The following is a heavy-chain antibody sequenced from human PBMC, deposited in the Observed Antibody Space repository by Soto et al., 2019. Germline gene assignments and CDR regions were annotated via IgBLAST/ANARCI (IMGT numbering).Heavy chain of an antibody. Sequence: QVQLQESGPGLVKPSQTLSLTCTVSGGSISSGGYYWSWIRQHPGKGLEWIGYIYYSGSTYYNPSLQSRLTIXXDXSXXQFTLKLSSVTAADTAVYYCAGEVGTSCCRSWFDHWGQGTLVTVSS. CDR1: GGSISSGGYY. D-gene: IGHD2-2*01. CDR2: IYYSGST. J-gene: IGHJ5*02. CDR3: AGEVGTSCCRSWFDH. V-gene: IGHV4-31*03.